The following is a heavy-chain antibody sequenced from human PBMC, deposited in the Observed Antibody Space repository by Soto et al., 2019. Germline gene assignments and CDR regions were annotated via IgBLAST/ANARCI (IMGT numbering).Heavy chain of an antibody. V-gene: IGHV3-23*01. D-gene: IGHD3-10*01. CDR2: ISGSGGST. CDR1: GFTFSSYA. Sequence: EVQLLESGGGLVQPGGSLRLSCAASGFTFSSYAMSWVRQAPGKGLEWVSAISGSGGSTYYADSVKGRFTISRDNSKNTLYLQMNSLRAEDTAVYYYAKGPRAYYYGSGSSYFDYWGQGTLVTVSS. CDR3: AKGPRAYYYGSGSSYFDY. J-gene: IGHJ4*02.